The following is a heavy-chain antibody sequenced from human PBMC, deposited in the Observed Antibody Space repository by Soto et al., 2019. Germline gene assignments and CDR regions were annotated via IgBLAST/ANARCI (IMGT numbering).Heavy chain of an antibody. CDR1: GGTFSSYT. Sequence: QVQLVQSGAEVKKPGSSVKVSCKASGGTFSSYTISWVRQAPGQGLEWMGRIIPILGIANYAQKFQGRVTITADKSTSTAYMGLSSLRSEDTAVYYWASDRGWRLRFPAYDYWGQGTLVTVSS. CDR2: IIPILGIA. CDR3: ASDRGWRLRFPAYDY. D-gene: IGHD5-12*01. V-gene: IGHV1-69*02. J-gene: IGHJ4*02.